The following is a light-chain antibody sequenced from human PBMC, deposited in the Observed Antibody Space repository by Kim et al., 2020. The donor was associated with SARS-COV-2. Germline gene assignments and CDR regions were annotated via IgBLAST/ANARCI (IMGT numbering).Light chain of an antibody. J-gene: IGKJ4*01. V-gene: IGKV1-33*01. CDR1: QGIDKY. CDR3: QQYDTVPFT. CDR2: DAS. Sequence: DIQMTQSPSSLSASVGDRVTVTCQASQGIDKYLNWYQQKPGKAPKVVIYDASNLETGVPSRFSGSGYGTDFSFTISSLQAEDIATYYCQQYDTVPFTFGGGTKVDIK.